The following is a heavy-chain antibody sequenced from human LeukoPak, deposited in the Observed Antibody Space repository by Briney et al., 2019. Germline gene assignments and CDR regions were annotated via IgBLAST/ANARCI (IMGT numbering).Heavy chain of an antibody. D-gene: IGHD1-26*01. CDR1: GDSITRNNYF. V-gene: IGHV4-39*07. Sequence: SETLSLTCTVSGDSITRNNYFWAWNRQPPGKGLEWIASISYSGSTFYNVSVRNRVTISRDTSKNQFSLSLHSVTAADAAVYYCVRVKTGSICDKWGQGTLVTVSS. J-gene: IGHJ1*01. CDR2: ISYSGST. CDR3: VRVKTGSICDK.